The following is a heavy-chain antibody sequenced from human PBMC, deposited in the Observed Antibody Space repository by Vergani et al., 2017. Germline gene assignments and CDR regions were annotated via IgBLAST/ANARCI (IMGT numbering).Heavy chain of an antibody. Sequence: QVQLVESGGGVVQPGRSLRLSCAASGFTFSSYGMHWVRHAPGKGREWVAVIWYDGSNKYYADSVKGRFTISRDNSKNTLYLQMNSLRAEDTAVYYWARAPYSSGWYDRLYYFDYWGQGTLVTVAS. V-gene: IGHV3-33*01. J-gene: IGHJ4*02. D-gene: IGHD6-19*01. CDR1: GFTFSSYG. CDR3: ARAPYSSGWYDRLYYFDY. CDR2: IWYDGSNK.